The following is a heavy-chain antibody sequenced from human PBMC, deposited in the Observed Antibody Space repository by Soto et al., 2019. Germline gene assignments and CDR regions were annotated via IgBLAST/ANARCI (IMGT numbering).Heavy chain of an antibody. Sequence: SGGSLRLSCVASGFILSSNSMHWVRQAPGKGLQWVSYISSSSGNIYYIDSVKGRFTVSRHNAKNSLYLQMNSLRDEDTAVYYCVRDWTVNWGQGTLVTVSS. CDR2: ISSSSGNI. D-gene: IGHD3-3*01. V-gene: IGHV3-48*02. J-gene: IGHJ4*02. CDR1: GFILSSNS. CDR3: VRDWTVN.